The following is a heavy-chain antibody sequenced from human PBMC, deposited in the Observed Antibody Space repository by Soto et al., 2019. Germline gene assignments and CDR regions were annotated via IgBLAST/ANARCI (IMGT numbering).Heavy chain of an antibody. V-gene: IGHV4-39*02. CDR2: VYYSVST. CDR3: VRGSAPQA. J-gene: IGHJ5*02. Sequence: SETLSLTCTVSGDSISSRSYYWGWNRQPPGKGLEWIGSVYYSVSTYYNPSLKSRVTISVYTSKNQLSLKLRSVTAADTAVYYCVRGSAPQAWGQGTLVTVSS. CDR1: GDSISSRSYY.